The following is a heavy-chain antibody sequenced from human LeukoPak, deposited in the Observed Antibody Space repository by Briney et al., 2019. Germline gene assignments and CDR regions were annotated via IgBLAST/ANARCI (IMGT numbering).Heavy chain of an antibody. J-gene: IGHJ3*02. D-gene: IGHD3-10*01. CDR1: GGSFSGYY. CDR3: ARSYRITTVRGNKAFDI. Sequence: SETLSLTCAVYGGSFSGYYWSWIRQPPGKGLEWIGEINHSGSTNYNPSLKSRVTISVDTSKNQFSLKLSSVTAADTAVYYCARSYRITTVRGNKAFDIWGQGTMVTVSS. V-gene: IGHV4-34*01. CDR2: INHSGST.